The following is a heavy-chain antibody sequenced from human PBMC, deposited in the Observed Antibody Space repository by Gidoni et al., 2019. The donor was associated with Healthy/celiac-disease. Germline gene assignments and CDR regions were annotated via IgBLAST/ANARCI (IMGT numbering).Heavy chain of an antibody. CDR1: GFTFRSYS. D-gene: IGHD6-6*01. J-gene: IGHJ6*03. V-gene: IGHV3-21*01. CDR2: ISSSSSYI. CDR3: AREASSSSLLGYYYYYMDV. Sequence: EVQLVESGGGLVKPGGSLRLSCAASGFTFRSYSMNWVRQAPGKGLEWVSSISSSSSYIYYADSVKGRFTISRDNAKNSLYLQMNSLRAEDTAVYYCAREASSSSLLGYYYYYMDVWGKGTTVTVSS.